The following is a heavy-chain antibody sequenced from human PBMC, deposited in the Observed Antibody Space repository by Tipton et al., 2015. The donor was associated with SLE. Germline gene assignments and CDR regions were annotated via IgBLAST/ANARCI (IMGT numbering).Heavy chain of an antibody. V-gene: IGHV4-39*07. CDR1: GGSISSGGYY. CDR2: VYDSGTT. CDR3: GRGATTWRGAIYGVDV. J-gene: IGHJ6*02. Sequence: TLSLTCTVSGGSISSGGYYWGWIRQPPGKGLEWIGSVYDSGTTYYNPSLESRVTMTVDTSKTQFSLKLPSVTAADTAVYYCGRGATTWRGAIYGVDVWGQGTTVTVSS. D-gene: IGHD1-1*01.